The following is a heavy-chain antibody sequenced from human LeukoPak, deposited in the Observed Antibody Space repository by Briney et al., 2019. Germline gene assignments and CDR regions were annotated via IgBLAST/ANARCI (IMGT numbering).Heavy chain of an antibody. CDR1: GFTVSSNY. Sequence: GGSLRLSCAASGFTVSSNYMSWVRQAPGKGLEWVSVTYSGGSAYYADSVKGRFTISRDNSKNTLYLQMNSLRAEDTAVYYCARGIEVGSGYMDVWGKGTTVTISS. V-gene: IGHV3-66*01. J-gene: IGHJ6*03. CDR3: ARGIEVGSGYMDV. CDR2: TYSGGSA. D-gene: IGHD3-22*01.